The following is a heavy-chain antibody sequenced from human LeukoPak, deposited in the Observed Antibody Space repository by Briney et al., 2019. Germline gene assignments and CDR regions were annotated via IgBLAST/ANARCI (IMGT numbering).Heavy chain of an antibody. V-gene: IGHV3-21*01. CDR3: AIDKIVPGAFDI. D-gene: IGHD2-8*01. J-gene: IGHJ3*02. CDR2: ISSSSSYI. Sequence: GGSLRLSCAASGFTFSSYSMNWVRQAPGKGLEWVSSISSSSSYIYYADSVKGRFTISRDNAKNSLYLQMNSLRAEDTAVYYCAIDKIVPGAFDIWGQGTMVTVSS. CDR1: GFTFSSYS.